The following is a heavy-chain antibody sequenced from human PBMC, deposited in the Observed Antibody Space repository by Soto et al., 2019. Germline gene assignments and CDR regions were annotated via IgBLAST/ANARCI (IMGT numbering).Heavy chain of an antibody. CDR1: GFTFSSYG. V-gene: IGHV3-33*01. J-gene: IGHJ4*02. Sequence: QVQLVESGGGVVQPGRSLRLSCAASGFTFSSYGMHWVRQAPGKGLEWVAVIWYDGSNKYYADSVKGRFTISRDNSKNTLYLQMNSLRAEDTAVYYCARDTATISLDYWGQGTLFTVSS. D-gene: IGHD3-9*01. CDR2: IWYDGSNK. CDR3: ARDTATISLDY.